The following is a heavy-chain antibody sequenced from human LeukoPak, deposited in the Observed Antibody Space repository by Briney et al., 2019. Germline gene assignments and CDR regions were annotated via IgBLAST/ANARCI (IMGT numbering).Heavy chain of an antibody. Sequence: SETLSLTCTVSGYSISSGYYWGWIRQPPGKGLEWIGSIYHSGSTYYNPSLKSRVTISVDTSKNQFSLKLSSVTAADTAVYYCATLSIAVAGTFWYFDLWGRGTLVTVSS. CDR3: ATLSIAVAGTFWYFDL. CDR2: IYHSGST. V-gene: IGHV4-38-2*02. CDR1: GYSISSGYY. D-gene: IGHD6-19*01. J-gene: IGHJ2*01.